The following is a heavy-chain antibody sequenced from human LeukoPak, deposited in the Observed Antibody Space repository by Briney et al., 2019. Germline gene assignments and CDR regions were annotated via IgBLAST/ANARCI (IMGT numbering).Heavy chain of an antibody. CDR2: ISSSGSTI. CDR3: ARDSADLNYYDSSGYW. CDR1: GFTFSDYY. Sequence: PGGSLRLSCAASGFTFSDYYMSWIRQAPGKGLEWVSYISSSGSTIYYADSVKGRFTISRDNAKNSLYLQMNSLRAEDTAVYYCARDSADLNYYDSSGYWWGQGTLVTVSS. J-gene: IGHJ4*02. D-gene: IGHD3-22*01. V-gene: IGHV3-11*04.